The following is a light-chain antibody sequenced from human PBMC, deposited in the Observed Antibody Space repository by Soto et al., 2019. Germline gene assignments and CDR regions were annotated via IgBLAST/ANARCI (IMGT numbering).Light chain of an antibody. CDR2: AAS. CDR1: QSISNN. V-gene: IGKV1-39*01. J-gene: IGKJ1*01. CDR3: QQYCTIPWM. Sequence: DIVMTQSPSTLSVSAGDRATITCRAGQSISNNVTWYQQQPGKAPKVLIYAASTMQSGIPSRLSGSGSGAEFTLTISRLEPEDFATYYCQQYCTIPWMFGQGTKVDIK.